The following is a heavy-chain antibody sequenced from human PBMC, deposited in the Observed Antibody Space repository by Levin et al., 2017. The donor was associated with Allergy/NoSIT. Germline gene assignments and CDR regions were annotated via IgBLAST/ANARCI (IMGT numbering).Heavy chain of an antibody. J-gene: IGHJ4*02. D-gene: IGHD3-22*01. Sequence: GGSLRLSCAASGFTFDDYAMHWVRQAPGKGLEWVSGISWNSGSIGYADSVKGRFTISRDNAKNSLYLQMNSLRAEDTALYYCAKGEYYYDSSGPPFDYWGQGTLVTVSS. CDR3: AKGEYYYDSSGPPFDY. CDR2: ISWNSGSI. CDR1: GFTFDDYA. V-gene: IGHV3-9*01.